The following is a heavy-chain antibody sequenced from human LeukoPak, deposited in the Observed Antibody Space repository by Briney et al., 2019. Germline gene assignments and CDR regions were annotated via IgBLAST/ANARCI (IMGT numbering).Heavy chain of an antibody. D-gene: IGHD5-24*01. CDR2: IGPTTTI. Sequence: PGGSLRLSCAASGFSFSGYGMNWVRRAPGKGLEWISYIGPTTTIYYADSVKGRFTISRDNAKNSLYLQMNSLRDGDTAVYYCARGQFRVDCWGQGTLVTVSS. CDR3: ARGQFRVDC. J-gene: IGHJ4*02. CDR1: GFSFSGYG. V-gene: IGHV3-48*02.